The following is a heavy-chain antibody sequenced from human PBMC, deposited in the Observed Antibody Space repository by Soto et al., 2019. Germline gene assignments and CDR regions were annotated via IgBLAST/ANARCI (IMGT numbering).Heavy chain of an antibody. CDR1: GXTFSDYW. V-gene: IGHV3-74*01. CDR2: INNDGSTT. J-gene: IGHJ4*02. CDR3: SRSLFRKDPDHY. Sequence: GSLRLSCAASGXTFSDYWMHWVRQGPGKGLVWVSRINNDGSTTNYADCVKGRFTISRDNAKNTLFLQMNSMRADDKAVYYCSRSLFRKDPDHYWGQGTLVTVSS.